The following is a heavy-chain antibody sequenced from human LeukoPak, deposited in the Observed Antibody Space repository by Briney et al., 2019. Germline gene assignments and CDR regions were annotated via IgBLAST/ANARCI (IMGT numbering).Heavy chain of an antibody. Sequence: SETLSLTCAVYGGSFSGYYWSWIRQPPGKGLEWIGEINHSGSTNYNPSLKSRVTISVDTSKNQFSLKLSSVTAADTAVYYCARAPLITPYYYGMDVWGQGTTVTVSS. CDR3: ARAPLITPYYYGMDV. CDR2: INHSGST. CDR1: GGSFSGYY. V-gene: IGHV4-34*01. D-gene: IGHD3-16*01. J-gene: IGHJ6*02.